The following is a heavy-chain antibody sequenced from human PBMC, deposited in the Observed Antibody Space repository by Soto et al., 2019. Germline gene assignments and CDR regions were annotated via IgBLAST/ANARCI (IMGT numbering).Heavy chain of an antibody. Sequence: ASVKVSCKASGYTFTSYDINWVRQATGQGLEWIGWMNPNSGNTGYAQKFQGRVTMTRNTSISTAYMELSSLRSEDTAVYYCARAPTGTARRYNWFDPWGQGTLVTVSS. D-gene: IGHD1-1*01. J-gene: IGHJ5*02. V-gene: IGHV1-8*01. CDR2: MNPNSGNT. CDR3: ARAPTGTARRYNWFDP. CDR1: GYTFTSYD.